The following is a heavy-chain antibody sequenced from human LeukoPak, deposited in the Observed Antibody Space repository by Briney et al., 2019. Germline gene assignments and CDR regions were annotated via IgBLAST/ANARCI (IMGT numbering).Heavy chain of an antibody. CDR1: GFTFSSYA. CDR3: ARVMSLYNWNDAVVPAGAFDI. V-gene: IGHV3-64*01. Sequence: GGSRRLSCAASGFTFSSYAMHWVRQAPGKGLEYVSAISSNGGSTYYANSVKGRFTISRDNSKNTLYLQMGSLRAEDMAVYYCARVMSLYNWNDAVVPAGAFDIWGQGTMVTVSS. J-gene: IGHJ3*02. D-gene: IGHD1-1*01. CDR2: ISSNGGST.